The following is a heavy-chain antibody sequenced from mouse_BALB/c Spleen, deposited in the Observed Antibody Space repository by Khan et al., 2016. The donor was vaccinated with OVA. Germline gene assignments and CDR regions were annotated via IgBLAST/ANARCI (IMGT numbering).Heavy chain of an antibody. V-gene: IGHV1-55*01. CDR2: IYPGSSTT. Sequence: QVQLQQSGAVLVRPGASVKMSCKASGYTFSSYLIHWVKQRPGQGLEWIGDIYPGSSTTNYNQRFKEQATLTADTSATTAYMQLSSLTSEDSAVYYCARGGYSYFAYWGQGTLLTVSA. J-gene: IGHJ3*01. D-gene: IGHD1-1*01. CDR3: ARGGYSYFAY. CDR1: GYTFSSYL.